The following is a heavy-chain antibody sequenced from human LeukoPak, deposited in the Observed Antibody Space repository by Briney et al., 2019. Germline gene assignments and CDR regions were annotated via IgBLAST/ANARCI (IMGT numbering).Heavy chain of an antibody. CDR2: IHYTGST. D-gene: IGHD3-22*01. J-gene: IGHJ4*02. CDR1: GGSISSYS. Sequence: PSETLSLTCTVSGGSISSYSWSWIRQPPGKGLEWIGYIHYTGSTNYNPSLKSRVTISVDTSKNQFSLKLTSVTAADTAVYYCARHVRANYYDSHFDYWGQGTQVTVSS. V-gene: IGHV4-59*08. CDR3: ARHVRANYYDSHFDY.